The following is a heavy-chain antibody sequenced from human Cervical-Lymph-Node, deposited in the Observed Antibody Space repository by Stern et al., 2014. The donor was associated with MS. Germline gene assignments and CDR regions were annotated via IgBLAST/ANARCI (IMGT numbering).Heavy chain of an antibody. V-gene: IGHV4-31*03. D-gene: IGHD2-2*01. CDR3: ARRGVYCTTTSCLGHSFDI. CDR1: GGSISSGDYY. J-gene: IGHJ3*02. Sequence: QMQLQESGPGLVKPSQTLSLTCTVSGGSISSGDYYWSWIRQHPGKGLEWIGYIYYSGSTYYNPSLKSRITISVDTSKNQFSLRLNSVTAADTAVYYCARRGVYCTTTSCLGHSFDIWGLGTMVTVSS. CDR2: IYYSGST.